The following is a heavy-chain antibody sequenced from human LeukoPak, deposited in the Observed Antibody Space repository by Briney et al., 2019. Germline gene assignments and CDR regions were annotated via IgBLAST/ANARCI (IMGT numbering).Heavy chain of an antibody. J-gene: IGHJ3*02. CDR3: AKIIAVVYDAFDI. Sequence: QTGGSLRLSCAASGFTFSSYAMSWVRQAPGKGLEWVSAISGSGGSTYYADSVKGRFTISRDNSKNTLYLQMNSLRAEDTAVYYCAKIIAVVYDAFDIWGQGIMVTVSS. CDR1: GFTFSSYA. CDR2: ISGSGGST. D-gene: IGHD6-19*01. V-gene: IGHV3-23*01.